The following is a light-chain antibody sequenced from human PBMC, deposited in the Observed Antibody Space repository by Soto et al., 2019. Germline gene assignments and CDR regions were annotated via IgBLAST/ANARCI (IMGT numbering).Light chain of an antibody. CDR1: QSISSW. V-gene: IGKV1-5*01. CDR2: DAS. CDR3: QQYNGWPWT. J-gene: IGKJ1*01. Sequence: DIQMTQSPSTLSASVGDRVTITCRSGQSISSWLAWYQQKPGKAPKLLIYDASSLESGVPSRFSGSGSGTEFTLTITGLQSEDFAVYYCQQYNGWPWTFGLGTKVDI.